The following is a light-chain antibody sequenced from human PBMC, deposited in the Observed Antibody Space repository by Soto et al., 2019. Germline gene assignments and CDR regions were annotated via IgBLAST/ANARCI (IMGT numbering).Light chain of an antibody. CDR2: GTY. J-gene: IGKJ4*01. CDR1: QSVSSN. V-gene: IGKV3D-15*01. CDR3: QQYNNWPPLT. Sequence: EIVMTQSPATLSVSPGERATLSCRASQSVSSNLAWYQQKPGQAPRLLIYGTYIRATGIPARFSGSGSGTEFTLTISSLQSEDCAVYYCQQYNNWPPLTFGGGTKVEIK.